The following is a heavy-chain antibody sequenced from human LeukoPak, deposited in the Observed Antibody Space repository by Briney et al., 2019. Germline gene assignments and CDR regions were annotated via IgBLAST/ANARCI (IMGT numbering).Heavy chain of an antibody. D-gene: IGHD6-19*01. CDR3: AREEVAGTGIN. J-gene: IGHJ4*02. CDR2: IYYSGST. Sequence: PSQTLSLTCAVSGGSISSGGYYWSWIRQPPGKGLEWIGYIYYSGSTNYNPSLKSRVTISVDTSKNQFSLKLSSVTAADTAVYYCAREEVAGTGINWGQGTLVTVSS. V-gene: IGHV4-61*08. CDR1: GGSISSGGYY.